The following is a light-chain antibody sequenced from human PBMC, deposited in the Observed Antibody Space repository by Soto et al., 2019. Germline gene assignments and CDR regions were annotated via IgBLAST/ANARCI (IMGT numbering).Light chain of an antibody. CDR3: QQYYSLPPT. CDR2: SAS. Sequence: DIVMTQSPDSLAVSLGERATIDCKSSQSVLYSSNNKNYLSWYQQKVGQPPKVLIYSASTREAVVPDRFSGSGSGTDFTLTSSSLEAEDVAIYYCQQYYSLPPTFGQGTKVEIK. J-gene: IGKJ1*01. V-gene: IGKV4-1*01. CDR1: QSVLYSSNNKNY.